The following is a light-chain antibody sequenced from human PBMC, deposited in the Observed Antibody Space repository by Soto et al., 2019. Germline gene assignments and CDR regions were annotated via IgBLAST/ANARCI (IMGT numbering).Light chain of an antibody. CDR3: SSLASSTTAV. J-gene: IGLJ2*01. CDR2: DVS. V-gene: IGLV2-14*01. CDR1: SSNVGGYNH. Sequence: QSALTQPASVSGSPGQSITISCTGTSSNVGGYNHVSWYQQHPGKAPKLMIYDVSNRPSGVSNRSSGSKSGNTASLTISGLQSEDEADYYCSSLASSTTAVFGGGTKLTVL.